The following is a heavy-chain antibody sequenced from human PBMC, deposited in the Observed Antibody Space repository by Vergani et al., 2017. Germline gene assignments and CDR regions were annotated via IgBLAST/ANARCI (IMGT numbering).Heavy chain of an antibody. Sequence: QVQLVQSGAEVKKPGASVKVSCKASGYTFTSYYMHWVRQAPGQGLEWMGIINPSGGSTSYAQKFQGRVTMTRDTSTGTVYMELSSLRSEDTAVYYCARVGGYCSSTSCPNTWFDPWGQGTLVTVSS. CDR1: GYTFTSYY. D-gene: IGHD2-2*01. CDR2: INPSGGST. V-gene: IGHV1-46*03. J-gene: IGHJ5*02. CDR3: ARVGGYCSSTSCPNTWFDP.